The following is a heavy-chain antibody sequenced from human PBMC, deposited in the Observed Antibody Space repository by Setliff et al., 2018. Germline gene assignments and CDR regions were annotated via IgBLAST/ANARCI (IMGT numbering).Heavy chain of an antibody. D-gene: IGHD5-12*01. CDR2: IIPIFGTA. CDR3: AKVAVYSGYDGGYFDY. Sequence: ASVKVSCKASGGTFSSYAISWVRQAPGQGLEWMGGIIPIFGTANYAQKFQGRFTISRDNSKNTLYLQMNSLRAEDTAVYYCAKVAVYSGYDGGYFDYWGQGTLVTVSS. CDR1: GGTFSSYA. V-gene: IGHV1-69*05. J-gene: IGHJ4*02.